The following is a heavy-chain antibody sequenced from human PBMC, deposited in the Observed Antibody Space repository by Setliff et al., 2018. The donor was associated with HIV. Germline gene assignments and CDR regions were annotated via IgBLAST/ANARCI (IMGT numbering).Heavy chain of an antibody. J-gene: IGHJ5*02. CDR3: ASRVYYYDSNKVLREEGFDP. D-gene: IGHD3-22*01. CDR1: GGSASNSRYY. V-gene: IGHV4-39*01. Sequence: SETLSLTCTVPGGSASNSRYYWAWIRQPPGKGLEYIGSIYYNEKTYYSPSLRGRVTISVDTSKNQFSLNRTSVTAADTAVYFCASRVYYYDSNKVLREEGFDPWGQGTLVTVSS. CDR2: IYYNEKT.